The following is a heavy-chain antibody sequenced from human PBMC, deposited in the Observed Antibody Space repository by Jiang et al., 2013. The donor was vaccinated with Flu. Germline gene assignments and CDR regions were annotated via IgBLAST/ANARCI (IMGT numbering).Heavy chain of an antibody. CDR3: AKALSFASTFDV. CDR1: GFTFSSYA. D-gene: IGHD3-3*01. J-gene: IGHJ3*01. CDR2: ISATGDVI. V-gene: IGHV3-23*01. Sequence: VQLLESGGDLVQPGGSLRLSCAASGFTFSSYAMSWVRQAPGQGLEWVSGISATGDVIYYADSVKGRFTISRDNLKNTLHLQMNSLRVDDTAKYYCAKALSFASTFDVWGLGTMVTVSS.